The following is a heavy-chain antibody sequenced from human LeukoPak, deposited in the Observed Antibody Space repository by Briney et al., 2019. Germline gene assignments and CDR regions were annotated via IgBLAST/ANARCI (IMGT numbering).Heavy chain of an antibody. CDR1: GFIFSNYG. CDR3: AKDRSSSGLDY. V-gene: IGHV3-30*18. J-gene: IGHJ4*02. CDR2: ISYDGSNK. Sequence: GGSLRLSCAASGFIFSNYGMHWVRQAPGKGLEWVAVISYDGSNKYYADSVKGRFTISRDNSKNTLYLQMNSLRAEDTAVYYCAKDRSSSGLDYWGQGTLVTVSS. D-gene: IGHD3-22*01.